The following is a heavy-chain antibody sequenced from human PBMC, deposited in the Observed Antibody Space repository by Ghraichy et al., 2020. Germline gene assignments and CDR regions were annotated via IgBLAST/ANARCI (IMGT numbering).Heavy chain of an antibody. CDR1: GFTFSSSA. V-gene: IGHV3-30*04. CDR3: ATERIVGVYFDY. D-gene: IGHD3-10*01. CDR2: ISNDGSLK. J-gene: IGHJ4*02. Sequence: GGSLRLSCTASGFTFSSSAMHWVRQAPGKGLDWVAVISNDGSLKYYADSVRGRFTISRDNSKNTLYLEMDSLRPEDAAMYYCATERIVGVYFDYWGQGTLVTVSA.